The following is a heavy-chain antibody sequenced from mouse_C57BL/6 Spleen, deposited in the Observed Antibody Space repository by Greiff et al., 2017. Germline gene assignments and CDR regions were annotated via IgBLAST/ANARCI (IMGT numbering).Heavy chain of an antibody. V-gene: IGHV5-15*01. CDR1: GFTFSDYG. CDR3: ARHYYGSSYRYFDV. J-gene: IGHJ1*03. Sequence: EVKLMESGGGLVQPGGSLKLSCAASGFTFSDYGMAWVRQAPRKGPEWVAFISNLAYSIYYADTVTGRFTISRENAKNTLYLEMSSLRSEDTAMYYCARHYYGSSYRYFDVWGTGTTVTVSS. CDR2: ISNLAYSI. D-gene: IGHD1-1*01.